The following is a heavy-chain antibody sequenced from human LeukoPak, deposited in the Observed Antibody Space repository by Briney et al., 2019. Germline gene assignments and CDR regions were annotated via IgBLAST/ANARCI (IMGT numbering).Heavy chain of an antibody. V-gene: IGHV1-2*02. D-gene: IGHD4-23*01. J-gene: IGHJ4*02. CDR1: GYTFTGYY. CDR3: ASIAATNYGGNSGGDY. Sequence: GASVKVSCKASGYTFTGYYMHWVRQAPGQGLEWMGWINPNSGGTNYAQKLQGRVTMTTDTSTSTAYMELRSLRSDDTAVYYCASIAATNYGGNSGGDYWGQGTLVTVSS. CDR2: INPNSGGT.